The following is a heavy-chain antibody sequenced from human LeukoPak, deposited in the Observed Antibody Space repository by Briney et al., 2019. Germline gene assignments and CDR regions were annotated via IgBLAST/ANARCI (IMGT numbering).Heavy chain of an antibody. CDR3: AYYCATGSICYLRDY. CDR2: ISGSVGRT. CDR1: VFTFCSYP. D-gene: IGHD2-8*01. V-gene: IGHV3-23*01. J-gene: IGHJ4*02. Sequence: RGSLRLSCAASVFTFCSYPMKSVRQAPGKGLEWVSAISGSVGRTYYADSVNGRFTISRDNSQNTLYLQMNSLRADDTAVYYCAYYCATGSICYLRDYWGQGTLVTVSS.